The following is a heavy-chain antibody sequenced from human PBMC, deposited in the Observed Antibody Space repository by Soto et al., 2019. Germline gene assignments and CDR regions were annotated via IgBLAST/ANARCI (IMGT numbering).Heavy chain of an antibody. CDR1: GYTFTSYG. J-gene: IGHJ5*01. CDR3: ARVPYYYDSSGYLSPQPPDS. D-gene: IGHD3-22*01. V-gene: IGHV1-18*01. Sequence: ASVKVSCKASGYTFTSYGISWVRQAPGQGLEWMGWISAYNGDTNYAQKLQGRVTMTTDTSTSTAYMELRSLRSDDTAVYYCARVPYYYDSSGYLSPQPPDSWGQGTLVTVSS. CDR2: ISAYNGDT.